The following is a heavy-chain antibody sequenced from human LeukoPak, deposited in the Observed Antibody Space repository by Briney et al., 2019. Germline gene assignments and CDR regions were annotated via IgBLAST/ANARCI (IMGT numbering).Heavy chain of an antibody. CDR2: IYYSGST. Sequence: PAETMSLTCTVSGGSISSYYWTWIRQPPGKGLEWIGYIYYSGSTNYNPSLKSRVTISVDTSKNQFSLKLSSVTAADTAVYYCARDRGIVVVRSWYFDLWGRGTLFTVFS. J-gene: IGHJ2*01. CDR1: GGSISSYY. CDR3: ARDRGIVVVRSWYFDL. V-gene: IGHV4-59*01. D-gene: IGHD2-15*01.